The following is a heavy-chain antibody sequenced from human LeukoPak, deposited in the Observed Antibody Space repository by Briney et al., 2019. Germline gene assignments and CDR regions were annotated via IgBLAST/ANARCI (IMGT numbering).Heavy chain of an antibody. CDR1: GGSISSYY. D-gene: IGHD1-26*01. CDR3: ARIYSGSYGYYYYGMDV. CDR2: IYYSGST. J-gene: IGHJ6*02. Sequence: SETLSLTCTVFGGSISSYYWSWIRQPPGKGLEWIGYIYYSGSTNYNPSLKSRVTISVDTSKNQFSLKLSSVTAADTAVYYCARIYSGSYGYYYYGMDVWVQGTTVTVSS. V-gene: IGHV4-59*08.